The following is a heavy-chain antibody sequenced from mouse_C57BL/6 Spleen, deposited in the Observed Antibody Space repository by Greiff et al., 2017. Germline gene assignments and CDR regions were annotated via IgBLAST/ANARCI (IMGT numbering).Heavy chain of an antibody. CDR2: IDPSDSYT. D-gene: IGHD1-1*01. CDR3: ARGAYYYGSSYGHFDV. Sequence: QVQLQQPGAELVKPGASVKLSCKASGYTFTSSWMQWVKQRPGQGLEWIGEIDPSDSYTNYNQKFKGKATLTVDTSSSTAYMQLSSLTSEDSAVYYCARGAYYYGSSYGHFDVWGTGTTVTVSS. CDR1: GYTFTSSW. J-gene: IGHJ1*03. V-gene: IGHV1-50*01.